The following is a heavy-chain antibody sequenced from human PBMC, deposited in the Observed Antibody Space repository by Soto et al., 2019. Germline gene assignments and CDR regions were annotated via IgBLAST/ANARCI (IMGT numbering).Heavy chain of an antibody. CDR2: IYYSGST. CDR1: GGSVSSGSYY. CDR3: ARADCSSTSCSWRDYYGMDV. D-gene: IGHD2-2*01. V-gene: IGHV4-61*01. J-gene: IGHJ6*02. Sequence: SETLSLTCTVYGGSVSSGSYYWSWIRQPPGKGLEWIGYIYYSGSTNYNPSLKSRVTISVDTSKNQFSLRLSSVTAADTAVYYCARADCSSTSCSWRDYYGMDVWGQGTTVTVSS.